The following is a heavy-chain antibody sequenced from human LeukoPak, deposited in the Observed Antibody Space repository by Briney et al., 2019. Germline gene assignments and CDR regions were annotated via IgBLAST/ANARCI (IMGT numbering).Heavy chain of an antibody. J-gene: IGHJ4*02. D-gene: IGHD6-19*01. CDR3: AKATGDNNGCLGF. Sequence: PGGSLRLSCAASGFTFSTYAMTWVRQAPGKGLEWVSSISGSGGSTYYADSVKGRFTISRDKSKNTLDLQMNSLRAEDTAVYYCAKATGDNNGCLGFWGQGTLVTVSS. CDR1: GFTFSTYA. V-gene: IGHV3-23*01. CDR2: ISGSGGST.